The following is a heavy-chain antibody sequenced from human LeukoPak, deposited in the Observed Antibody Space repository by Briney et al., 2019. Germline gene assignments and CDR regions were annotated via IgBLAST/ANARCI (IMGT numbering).Heavy chain of an antibody. CDR1: GFTFSSYG. V-gene: IGHV3-30*03. CDR3: ARANRRSAVAAPTFDY. D-gene: IGHD6-6*01. CDR2: ISYDGSNK. Sequence: GRSLRLSCAASGFTFSSYGMHWVRQAPGKGLEWVAVISYDGSNKYYADSVKGRFTISRDNSKNTLYLQMNSLRAEDTAVYYCARANRRSAVAAPTFDYWGQGTLVTVSS. J-gene: IGHJ4*02.